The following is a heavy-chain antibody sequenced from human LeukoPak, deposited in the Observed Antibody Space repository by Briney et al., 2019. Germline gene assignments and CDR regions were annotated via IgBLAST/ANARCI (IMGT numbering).Heavy chain of an antibody. CDR3: ARGWFYDSSGYYVY. J-gene: IGHJ4*02. Sequence: PGGSLRLSCAASGFTFSTYSMNWVRQAPGKGLEWVSYISSSSSPIYYADSVKGRFTISRDNAKNSLYLQMNSLRDEDTAVYYCARGWFYDSSGYYVYWGQGTLVTVSS. CDR2: ISSSSSPI. V-gene: IGHV3-48*02. CDR1: GFTFSTYS. D-gene: IGHD3-22*01.